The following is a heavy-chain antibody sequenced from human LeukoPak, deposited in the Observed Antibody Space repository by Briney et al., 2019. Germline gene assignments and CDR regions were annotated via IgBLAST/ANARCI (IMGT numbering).Heavy chain of an antibody. CDR3: ARELPDTQIAAAGNWFDP. CDR2: INPNSGGT. D-gene: IGHD6-13*01. V-gene: IGHV1-2*04. J-gene: IGHJ5*02. Sequence: ASVKVSCKASGYTFTGYYMHWVRQAPGQGLEWMGWINPNSGGTNYAQKFQGWVTMTRDTSISTAYMELSRLRSDDTAVYYCARELPDTQIAAAGNWFDPWGQGTLVTVSS. CDR1: GYTFTGYY.